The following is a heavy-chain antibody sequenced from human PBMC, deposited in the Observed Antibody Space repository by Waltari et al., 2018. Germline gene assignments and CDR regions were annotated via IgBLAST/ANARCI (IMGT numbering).Heavy chain of an antibody. CDR1: GFTFTDYW. J-gene: IGHJ4*02. D-gene: IGHD7-27*01. CDR2: IHKDGSEK. CDR3: VRDHWGPDY. V-gene: IGHV3-7*01. Sequence: EVHLVESGGGLVQPGGSLRLSCAVSGFTFTDYWMGWVRQAPGKGPEWVANIHKDGSEKNYVDYVKGRFTISRDNAKDSVYLQMNSLRADDTAMYYCVRDHWGPDYWGQGTLVTVSS.